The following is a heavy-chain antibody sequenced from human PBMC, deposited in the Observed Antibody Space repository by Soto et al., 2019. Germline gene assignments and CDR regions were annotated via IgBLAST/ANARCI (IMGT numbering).Heavy chain of an antibody. CDR3: ARHSNGDTIFGVVITYGMDV. CDR1: GGSISSSSYY. CDR2: IYYSGST. V-gene: IGHV4-39*01. D-gene: IGHD3-3*01. J-gene: IGHJ6*02. Sequence: PSETLSLTCTVSGGSISSSSYYWGWIRQPPGKGLEWIGSIYYSGSTYYNPSLKSRVTISVDTSKNQFSLKLSSVTAAETAVYYCARHSNGDTIFGVVITYGMDVWGQGTTVTVS.